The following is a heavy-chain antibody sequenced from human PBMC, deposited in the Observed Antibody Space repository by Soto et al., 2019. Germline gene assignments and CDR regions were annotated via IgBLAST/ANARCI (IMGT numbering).Heavy chain of an antibody. D-gene: IGHD6-6*01. CDR1: GFTFSSYA. V-gene: IGHV3-30-3*01. CDR3: ARANLYSSLGFDY. Sequence: GGSLRLSCAASGFTFSSYAMHWVRQAPGKGLEWVAVISYDGSNKYYADSVKGRFTISRDNSKNTLYLQMNSLRAEDTAVYYCARANLYSSLGFDYWGQGTLVTVSS. CDR2: ISYDGSNK. J-gene: IGHJ4*02.